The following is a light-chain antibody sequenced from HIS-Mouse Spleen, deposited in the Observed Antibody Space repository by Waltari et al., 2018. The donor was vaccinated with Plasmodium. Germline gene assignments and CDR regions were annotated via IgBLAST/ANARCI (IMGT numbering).Light chain of an antibody. V-gene: IGLV2-14*01. J-gene: IGLJ2*01. Sequence: QSALTQPASVSGSPGQSITISCTGTSSDAGGYNYVSWYQQHPGQAPKLMIYEVSNRPAGVSNRFSGSKSGNTASLTISGLQAEDEADYYCSSYTSSSTVVFGGGTKLTVL. CDR1: SSDAGGYNY. CDR2: EVS. CDR3: SSYTSSSTVV.